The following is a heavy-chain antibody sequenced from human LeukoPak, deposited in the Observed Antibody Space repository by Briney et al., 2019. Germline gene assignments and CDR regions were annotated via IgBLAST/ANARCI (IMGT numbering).Heavy chain of an antibody. Sequence: PGGSLRLSCAASGFTVSSNYMGWVRQAPGKGLEWVSVIYSGGSTYYADSVKGRFTISRDNSKNTLYLQMNSLRAEDTAVYYCAIATIAVAVDYYYYGMDVWGQGTTVTVSS. D-gene: IGHD6-19*01. CDR1: GFTVSSNY. V-gene: IGHV3-53*01. CDR3: AIATIAVAVDYYYYGMDV. CDR2: IYSGGST. J-gene: IGHJ6*02.